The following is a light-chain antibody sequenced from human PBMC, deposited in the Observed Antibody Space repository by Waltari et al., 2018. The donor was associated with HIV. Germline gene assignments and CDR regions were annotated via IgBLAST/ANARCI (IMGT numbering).Light chain of an antibody. J-gene: IGKJ4*01. V-gene: IGKV4-1*01. CDR2: WAS. CDR1: QSVLSNSNNKNY. CDR3: QQYYSTPLT. Sequence: DIVMTQSTDSLAVSLGERATIDCKSSQSVLSNSNNKNYLAWYQQKSGQSPKLLIYWASTLASGVPDRFSGSGSGTDFSLSISSLQAEDVAVYYCQQYYSTPLTFGGGTKVEIK.